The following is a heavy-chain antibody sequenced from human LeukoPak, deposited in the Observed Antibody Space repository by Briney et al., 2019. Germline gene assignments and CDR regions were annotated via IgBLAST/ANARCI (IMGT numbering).Heavy chain of an antibody. V-gene: IGHV3-21*01. J-gene: IGHJ3*02. Sequence: PGGSLRLSCAASGFTFSSYSMNWVRQAPGRGLEWVSSISSSSSYIYYADSVKGRFTISRDNAKNSLYLQMNNLRAEDTAVYYCARDGSPDAFDIWGQGTMVTVSS. CDR1: GFTFSSYS. CDR2: ISSSSSYI. D-gene: IGHD5-12*01. CDR3: ARDGSPDAFDI.